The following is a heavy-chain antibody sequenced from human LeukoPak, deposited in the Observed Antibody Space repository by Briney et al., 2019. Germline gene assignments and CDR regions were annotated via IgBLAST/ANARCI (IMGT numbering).Heavy chain of an antibody. CDR2: IYYSGST. J-gene: IGHJ3*02. V-gene: IGHV4-30-4*08. CDR3: ARVPSTQKWEGAFDI. CDR1: GGSISSGDYY. D-gene: IGHD1-26*01. Sequence: SETLSLTCTVSGGSISSGDYYWSWIRRPPGKGLEWIGYIYYSGSTYYNPSLKSRVTISVDTSKNQFSLKLSSVTAADTAVYYCARVPSTQKWEGAFDIWGQGTMVTVSS.